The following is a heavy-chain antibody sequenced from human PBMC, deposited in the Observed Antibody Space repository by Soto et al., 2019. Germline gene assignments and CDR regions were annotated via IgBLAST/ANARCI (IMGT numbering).Heavy chain of an antibody. CDR3: ARAPKVSGSAQTRPDF. D-gene: IGHD6-6*01. CDR2: ISPSGTT. Sequence: KTSETLSLTCSLYNGSLSGYYWSWIRQPPGKGLEWIGEISPSGTTNYSPSLKSRVSISVDTSKNQFSLNLTSLTAADTAVYYCARAPKVSGSAQTRPDFWGQGSLVTVSS. V-gene: IGHV4-34*01. J-gene: IGHJ4*02. CDR1: NGSLSGYY.